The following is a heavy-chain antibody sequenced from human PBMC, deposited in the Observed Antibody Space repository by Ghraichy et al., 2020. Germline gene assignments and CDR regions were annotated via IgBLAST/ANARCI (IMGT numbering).Heavy chain of an antibody. CDR2: ISGSGSVT. V-gene: IGHV3-23*01. D-gene: IGHD3-22*01. CDR1: GFTFGSFA. Sequence: GGSLRLSCAASGFTFGSFAMSWVRQAPGKGLEWVSTISGSGSVTFYAASVKGRFTVSRDDSQNTLYLQMSTLRGEDTAVYYCAKEGNRYDSSGYYSYFDYWGLGTLVTVSS. J-gene: IGHJ4*02. CDR3: AKEGNRYDSSGYYSYFDY.